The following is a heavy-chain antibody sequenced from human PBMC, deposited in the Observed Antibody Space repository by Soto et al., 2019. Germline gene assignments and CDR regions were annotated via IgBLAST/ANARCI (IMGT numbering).Heavy chain of an antibody. CDR1: WLGLPRSD. Sequence: ASARASWLGLPRSDVQWVRQAHGQRLEWIGWIVVGSGNTNYAQKFQERVTITRDMSTSTAYMELSSLRSEDTTVYYGSAGPYWCRSGHVDDFNSWGQGTMGTVSS. J-gene: IGHJ3*02. D-gene: IGHD2-8*02. CDR3: SAGPYWCRSGHVDDFNS. CDR2: IVVGSGNT. V-gene: IGHV1-58*01.